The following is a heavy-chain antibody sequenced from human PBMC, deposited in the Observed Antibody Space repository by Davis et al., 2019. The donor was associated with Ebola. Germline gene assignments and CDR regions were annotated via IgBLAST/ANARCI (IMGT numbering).Heavy chain of an antibody. D-gene: IGHD1-26*01. Sequence: PGGSLRLSCAASGFTFTDYAMTWVRQAPGKGLDWVSRISSNGATTYYADSVRGRFTISRDNSRNTLYLQMNSLRAEDTAIYYCGGAWDWGQGTLVTVSS. CDR3: GGAWD. CDR1: GFTFTDYA. J-gene: IGHJ4*02. V-gene: IGHV3-23*01. CDR2: ISSNGATT.